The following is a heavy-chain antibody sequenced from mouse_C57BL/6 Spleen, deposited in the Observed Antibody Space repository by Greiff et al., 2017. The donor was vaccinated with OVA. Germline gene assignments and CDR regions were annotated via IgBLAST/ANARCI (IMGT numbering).Heavy chain of an antibody. D-gene: IGHD1-1*01. V-gene: IGHV1-62-2*01. CDR3: ARHEEAPITTVVDWYFDV. CDR1: GHTFTEYT. J-gene: IGHJ1*03. Sequence: QVQLQQSGAELVKPGASVKLSCKASGHTFTEYTIHWVKQRSGQGLEWIGWFYPGSGSIKYNEKFKDKATLTADKSSSTVYMELSRLTSEDSAVYFCARHEEAPITTVVDWYFDVWGTGTTVTVSS. CDR2: FYPGSGSI.